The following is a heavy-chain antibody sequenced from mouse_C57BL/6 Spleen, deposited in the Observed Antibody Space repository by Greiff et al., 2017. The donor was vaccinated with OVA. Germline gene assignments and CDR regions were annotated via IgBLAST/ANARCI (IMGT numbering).Heavy chain of an antibody. V-gene: IGHV1-53*01. CDR3: ARPAQATLPCAY. Sequence: VQLQQPGTELVKPGASVKLSCKASGYTFTSYWMHWVKQRPGQGLEWIGNINPSNGGTNYNEKFKSKATLTVDKSSSTAYMQLSSLTSEDSAVYDCARPAQATLPCAYWGQGTLVTVSA. D-gene: IGHD3-2*02. J-gene: IGHJ3*01. CDR1: GYTFTSYW. CDR2: INPSNGGT.